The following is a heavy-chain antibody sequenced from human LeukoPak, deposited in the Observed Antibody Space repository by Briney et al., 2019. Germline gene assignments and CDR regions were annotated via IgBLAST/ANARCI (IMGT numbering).Heavy chain of an antibody. D-gene: IGHD4-23*01. J-gene: IGHJ4*02. CDR1: GGSISSYY. CDR2: IYYSGST. V-gene: IGHV4-59*01. CDR3: ARTHYGGNSFYYFDY. Sequence: SETLSLTCTVSGGSISSYYWSWIRQPPGKGLEWIGYIYYSGSTNYNPSLKSRVTISVDTSKNQFSLKLSSVTAADTAVYYCARTHYGGNSFYYFDYWGQGTLVTVSP.